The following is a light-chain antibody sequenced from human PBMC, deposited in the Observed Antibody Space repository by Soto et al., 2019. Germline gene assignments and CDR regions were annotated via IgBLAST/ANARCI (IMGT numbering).Light chain of an antibody. CDR3: QQYEDLPLT. Sequence: DVQLTQSPSTLPACVGDRVAITCHATQSIFNYLNWFQQRPGKAPQLLISDASQLDPGVQSRFSGQRSGTDFTLITSDLQPEDFATYFCQQYEDLPLTFGGGTRVEV. J-gene: IGKJ4*01. CDR2: DAS. CDR1: QSIFNY. V-gene: IGKV1-33*01.